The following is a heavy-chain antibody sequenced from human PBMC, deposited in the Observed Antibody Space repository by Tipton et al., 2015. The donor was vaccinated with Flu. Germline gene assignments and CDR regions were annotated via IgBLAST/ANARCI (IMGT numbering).Heavy chain of an antibody. J-gene: IGHJ3*02. CDR3: ARGDSRYDILTGRDAFDI. Sequence: SLRLSCAASGFTFSSYEMNWVRQAPGKGLEWVSYISSSGSTIYYADSVEGRFTISRDNAKNSLYLQMNSLRAEDTAVYYCARGDSRYDILTGRDAFDIWGQGTMVTVSS. CDR2: ISSSGSTI. CDR1: GFTFSSYE. V-gene: IGHV3-48*03. D-gene: IGHD3-9*01.